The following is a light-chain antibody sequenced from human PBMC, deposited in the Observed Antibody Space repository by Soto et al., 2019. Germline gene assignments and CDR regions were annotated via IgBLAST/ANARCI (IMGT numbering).Light chain of an antibody. CDR2: EVT. CDR3: SSYAERNSVL. Sequence: QSALTQPASVSGSPGQSITLSCAGTTNDIGSYNYVSWFQQHPGEAPKLIIFEVTHRPSGISTRFSGSKSGNTASLTISDLQAEDEADYYCSSYAERNSVLFGGGTKVTVL. J-gene: IGLJ3*02. CDR1: TNDIGSYNY. V-gene: IGLV2-14*01.